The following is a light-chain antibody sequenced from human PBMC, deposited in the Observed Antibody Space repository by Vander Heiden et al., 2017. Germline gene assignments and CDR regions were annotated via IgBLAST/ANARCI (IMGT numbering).Light chain of an antibody. J-gene: IGLJ3*02. CDR3: QEYDSNTVV. V-gene: IGLV3-1*01. CDR1: RLGDKY. CDR2: QDN. Sequence: SYELTQPPSVSVSPGPTARITCAGDRLGDKYACWYQQKPGQSPVLVIYQDNQPPSGVPDRSSGSATTTTSTITSGGAEDMDEDDYYWQEYDSNTVVFGGGTKLTVL.